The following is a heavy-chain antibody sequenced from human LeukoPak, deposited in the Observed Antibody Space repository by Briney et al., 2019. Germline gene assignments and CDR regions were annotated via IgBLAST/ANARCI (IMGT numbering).Heavy chain of an antibody. Sequence: PGRSLRLSCAASGFTFSSYGMHWVHQAPGKGLEWVAVIWYDGSNKYYADSVKGRFTIPRDNSKNTLYLQMNSLRAEDTAVYYCARELMGIAAAGTVYYYGMDVWGQGTTVTVSS. CDR1: GFTFSSYG. CDR2: IWYDGSNK. CDR3: ARELMGIAAAGTVYYYGMDV. V-gene: IGHV3-33*01. J-gene: IGHJ6*02. D-gene: IGHD6-13*01.